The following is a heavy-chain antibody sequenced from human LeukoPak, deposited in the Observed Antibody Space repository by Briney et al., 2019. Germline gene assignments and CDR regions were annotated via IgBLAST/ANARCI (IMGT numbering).Heavy chain of an antibody. CDR1: GFTFSSYS. CDR2: ISSSSSYI. V-gene: IGHV3-21*01. D-gene: IGHD2-21*01. Sequence: GGSLRLSCAASGFTFSSYSMNWVRQAPATGLERAPSISSSSSYIYYADSVKGRFTISRDNAKNSLYLQMNSLRDEDTAVYYCARDMGGIEGYYFDYWGQGTLVTVSS. CDR3: ARDMGGIEGYYFDY. J-gene: IGHJ4*02.